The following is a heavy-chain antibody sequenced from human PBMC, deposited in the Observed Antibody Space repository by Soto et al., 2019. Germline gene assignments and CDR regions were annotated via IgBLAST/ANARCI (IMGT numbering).Heavy chain of an antibody. CDR3: ARERLPASWFDP. Sequence: TLSLTCTVSGGSITSGGYYWSWIRQHPGRGLEWIGYIYHSGSTYYNPSLKSRVTISVDTSKNQFSLKLSSVTAADTAVYYCARERLPASWFDPWGQGTLVTVSS. D-gene: IGHD5-12*01. CDR1: GGSITSGGYY. J-gene: IGHJ5*02. CDR2: IYHSGST. V-gene: IGHV4-31*03.